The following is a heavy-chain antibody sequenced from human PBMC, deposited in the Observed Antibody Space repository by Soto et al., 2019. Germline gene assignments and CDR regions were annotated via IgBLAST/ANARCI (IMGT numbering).Heavy chain of an antibody. Sequence: ASVKVSCKASGYTFTGYYMHWERQAPGQGLEWMGWIHTNSGGTNYAQKFQGRVTMTRETSISTVYMELSRLRSDDTAVYYCARDLFHVVVPAQEGDGMAVWGQGTTVTDSS. V-gene: IGHV1-2*02. CDR3: ARDLFHVVVPAQEGDGMAV. D-gene: IGHD2-15*01. CDR2: IHTNSGGT. CDR1: GYTFTGYY. J-gene: IGHJ6*02.